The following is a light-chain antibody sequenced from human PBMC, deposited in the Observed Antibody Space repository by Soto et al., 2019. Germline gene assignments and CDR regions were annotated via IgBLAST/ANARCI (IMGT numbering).Light chain of an antibody. Sequence: DIQMTQSPSSLSASVGDRVAITCRASQGISDYLAWYQQKPGKVPKLLIYAASTLQSGVPSRFSGSGSGTDFTLTISSLQPEDVATYYRQKYNSVPWTFGQGTKAEIK. J-gene: IGKJ1*01. V-gene: IGKV1-27*01. CDR2: AAS. CDR1: QGISDY. CDR3: QKYNSVPWT.